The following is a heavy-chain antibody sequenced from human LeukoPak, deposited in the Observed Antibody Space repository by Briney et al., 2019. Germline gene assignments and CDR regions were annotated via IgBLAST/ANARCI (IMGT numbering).Heavy chain of an antibody. V-gene: IGHV1-2*02. CDR2: INPNSGGT. CDR1: GYTFTGYY. Sequence: ASVKVSCKASGYTFTGYYMHWVRQAPGQGLEWMGWINPNSGGTNYAQKFQGRVNMTRDTSISTAYRELSRLISEDTAVYYCARGHDDYGSGSYYNAMVDYWGQGTLVTVSS. CDR3: ARGHDDYGSGSYYNAMVDY. D-gene: IGHD3-10*01. J-gene: IGHJ4*02.